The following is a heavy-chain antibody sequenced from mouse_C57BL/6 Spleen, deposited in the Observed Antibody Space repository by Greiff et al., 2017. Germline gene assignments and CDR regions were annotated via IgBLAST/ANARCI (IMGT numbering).Heavy chain of an antibody. CDR1: GYTFTDYE. Sequence: QVQLQQSGAELVRPGASVTLSCTASGYTFTDYEMHWVKQTPVHGLEWIGAIDPETGGTAYNQKFKGKAILTADKSSSTAYMELRSLTSEDSAVYYCTRGNYYGWGQGTTLTVSS. V-gene: IGHV1-15*01. CDR2: IDPETGGT. D-gene: IGHD1-1*01. J-gene: IGHJ2*01. CDR3: TRGNYYG.